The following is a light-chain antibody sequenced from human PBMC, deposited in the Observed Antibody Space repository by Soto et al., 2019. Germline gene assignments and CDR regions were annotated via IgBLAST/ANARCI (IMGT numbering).Light chain of an antibody. CDR3: LQHNTYPLT. CDR2: AAS. CDR1: QGIRID. J-gene: IGKJ4*01. V-gene: IGKV1-17*01. Sequence: DIQMTQSPSSLSASVGDRVTITCRASQGIRIDLGWYQQKPEKAPKRLIYAASSLQSGVPSRFSGSGSGTEFTLTISSLQPEDFATYYCLQHNTYPLTFGGGTKVEIK.